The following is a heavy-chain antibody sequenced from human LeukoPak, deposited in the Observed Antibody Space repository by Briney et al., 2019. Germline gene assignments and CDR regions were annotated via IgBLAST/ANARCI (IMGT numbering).Heavy chain of an antibody. CDR2: IYTSGST. Sequence: SETLSLTCTVSGGSISSGSYYWSWIRQPAGKGLEWIGRIYTSGSTNYNPSLKSRVTISVDTSKSQFSLKLSSVTAADTAVYYCARDGGWELLDYWGQGTPVTVSS. D-gene: IGHD1-26*01. CDR3: ARDGGWELLDY. CDR1: GGSISSGSYY. J-gene: IGHJ4*02. V-gene: IGHV4-61*02.